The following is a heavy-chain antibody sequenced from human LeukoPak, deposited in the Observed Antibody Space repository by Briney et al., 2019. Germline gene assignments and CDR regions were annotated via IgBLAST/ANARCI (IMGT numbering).Heavy chain of an antibody. CDR3: ARDNSSSPKGAFDI. D-gene: IGHD6-6*01. V-gene: IGHV1-69*13. CDR1: GGTFSSYA. CDR2: IIPIFGTA. Sequence: SVKVSCKASGGTFSSYAISWVRQAPGQGLEWMGGIIPIFGTANYAQKFQGRVTITADESTSTAYMELSSLRSEDTAVYYCARDNSSSPKGAFDIWGQGTMVTVSS. J-gene: IGHJ3*02.